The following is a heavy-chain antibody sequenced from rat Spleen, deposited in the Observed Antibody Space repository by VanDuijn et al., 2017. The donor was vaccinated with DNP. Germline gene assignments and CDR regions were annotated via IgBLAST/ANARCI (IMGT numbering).Heavy chain of an antibody. CDR3: AKITTDY. V-gene: IGHV5-22*01. J-gene: IGHJ2*01. CDR1: GFTFSNSD. D-gene: IGHD1-10*01. CDR2: IIHDGSRT. Sequence: EVQLVESGGGLVQPGRSLKLSCAASGFTFSNSDMAWVRQAPKKGLEWVATIIHDGSRTYYGDSVKGRFTISRDNAENTVYLQMNSLRSEDTATYYCAKITTDYWGQGVMVTVSS.